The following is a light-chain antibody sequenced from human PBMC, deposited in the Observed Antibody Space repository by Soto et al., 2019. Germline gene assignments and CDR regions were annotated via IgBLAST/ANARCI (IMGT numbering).Light chain of an antibody. CDR3: QQYGSSPIT. V-gene: IGKV3-20*01. Sequence: EIVLTQAPGAXSXXPXXXXXXXXRVSQSVSSSYLAWYQQKPGQAPRLLIYGASSRATGIPDRFSGSGSGTDFTLTISRLEPEDFAVYYCQQYGSSPITFGQGTRLENK. CDR1: QSVSSSY. CDR2: GAS. J-gene: IGKJ5*01.